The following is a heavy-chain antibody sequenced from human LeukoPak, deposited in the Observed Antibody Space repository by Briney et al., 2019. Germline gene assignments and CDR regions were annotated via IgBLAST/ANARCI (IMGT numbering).Heavy chain of an antibody. V-gene: IGHV3-33*01. CDR1: GFTFSSYG. CDR2: IWYDGSNK. CDR3: ARANYDILTGHKRDYFDY. Sequence: GRSLRLSCAASGFTFSSYGMHWVRQAPGKGLEWVAVIWYDGSNKYYADSVKGRFTTSRDNSKNTLYLQVNSLRAEDTAVYYCARANYDILTGHKRDYFDYWGQGTLVTVSS. J-gene: IGHJ4*02. D-gene: IGHD3-9*01.